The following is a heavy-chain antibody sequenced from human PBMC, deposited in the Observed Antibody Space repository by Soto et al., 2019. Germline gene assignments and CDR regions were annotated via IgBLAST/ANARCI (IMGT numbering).Heavy chain of an antibody. CDR3: AKVIPKDDSPVLRFLEWLFSPFDY. J-gene: IGHJ4*02. V-gene: IGHV3-23*01. Sequence: EVQLLESGGGLVQPGGSLRLSCAASGFTFTNYAMSWVRQAPGKGPEWVSAISGSGGSTYYAGSVKGRFTISRDNSKNTVYLQMNSLRAEDTAVYYCAKVIPKDDSPVLRFLEWLFSPFDYWGQGTLVTVSS. CDR2: ISGSGGST. CDR1: GFTFTNYA. D-gene: IGHD3-3*01.